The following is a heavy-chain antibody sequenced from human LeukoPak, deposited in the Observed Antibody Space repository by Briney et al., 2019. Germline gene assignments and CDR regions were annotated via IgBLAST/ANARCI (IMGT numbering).Heavy chain of an antibody. V-gene: IGHV3-21*04. Sequence: PGGSLRLSCAASGFTFGSYSMNWVRQAPGKGLEWVSSISSSSSYIYYADSVKGRFTISRDNAKNSLYLQTNSLRAEDTAVYYCARCRSGNTKWFDPWGQGTMVTVSS. CDR3: ARCRSGNTKWFDP. CDR1: GFTFGSYS. D-gene: IGHD1-1*01. J-gene: IGHJ5*01. CDR2: ISSSSSYI.